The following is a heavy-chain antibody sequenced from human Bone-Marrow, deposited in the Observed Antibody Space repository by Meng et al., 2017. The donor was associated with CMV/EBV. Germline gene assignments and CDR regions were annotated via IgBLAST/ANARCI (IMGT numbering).Heavy chain of an antibody. CDR1: GYTFTGYY. CDR2: INPSGGST. CDR3: ARDRPYCSGTSCYTRNVLEWLFGMDV. D-gene: IGHD2-2*02. V-gene: IGHV1-46*01. J-gene: IGHJ6*02. Sequence: ASVKVSCKASGYTFTGYYMHWVRQAPGQGLEWMGIINPSGGSTSYAQKFQGRVTMTRDTSTSTVYMELSSLRSEDTAVYYCARDRPYCSGTSCYTRNVLEWLFGMDVWGQGTTVTVSS.